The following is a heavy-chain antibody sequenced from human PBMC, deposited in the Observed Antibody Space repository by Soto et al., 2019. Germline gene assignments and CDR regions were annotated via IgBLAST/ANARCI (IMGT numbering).Heavy chain of an antibody. CDR1: GYNFTSYW. V-gene: IGHV5-10-1*01. J-gene: IGHJ5*02. D-gene: IGHD6-19*01. CDR3: ARAVAGTVYWFDP. CDR2: IDPSDSYT. Sequence: LKISGTGSGYNFTSYWISWVHQLPGKGREWMGRIDPSDSYTNYSPSFQGHVTISADKSISTAYLQWSSLKASDTAMYYCARAVAGTVYWFDPWGQGTLVTVSS.